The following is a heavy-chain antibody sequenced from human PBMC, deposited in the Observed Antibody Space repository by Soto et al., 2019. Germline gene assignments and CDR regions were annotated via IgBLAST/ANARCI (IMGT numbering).Heavy chain of an antibody. CDR2: IKSKTDGGTT. V-gene: IGHV3-15*07. Sequence: PGGSMRLSCAAAGFTFSNPWINWIRQDTGKGLEWVGRIKSKTDGGTTDYAEPVKGRFAISRDDSNNMVYLQMNSLKIEDTAVYYCTTDSYSTIIIVRFDYWGHGTLVTVSS. D-gene: IGHD3-22*01. CDR3: TTDSYSTIIIVRFDY. CDR1: GFTFSNPW. J-gene: IGHJ4*01.